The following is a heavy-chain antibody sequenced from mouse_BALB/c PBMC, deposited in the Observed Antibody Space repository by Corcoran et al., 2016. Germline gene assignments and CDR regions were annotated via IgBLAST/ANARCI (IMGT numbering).Heavy chain of an antibody. V-gene: IGHV1-39*01. CDR2: INPYYGST. CDR3: VTGYFFNF. Sequence: EIQLQQTGPELVKPGASVKISCKASGYSFTDYIMIWVKQSHGKSLEWIGNINPYYGSTSYNLKFKGKSTLTVDKSSSTAYMQLNSLTSEDSAVYYCVTGYFFNFWGQGITSTVSS. J-gene: IGHJ2*01. CDR1: GYSFTDYI. D-gene: IGHD4-1*01.